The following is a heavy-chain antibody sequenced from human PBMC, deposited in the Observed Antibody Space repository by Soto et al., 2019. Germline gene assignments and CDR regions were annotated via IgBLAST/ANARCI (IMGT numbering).Heavy chain of an antibody. CDR2: IYYTGSN. CDR1: GGSIRSYY. Sequence: SETLSLTCTVSGGSIRSYYWSWIRQPPGKGLEWIGYIYYTGSNKYNPSLKSRATISLDTSKNQFSLEVSSVTAADTAVYYCAGYSQWLAPFDYWGQGTLVT. CDR3: AGYSQWLAPFDY. D-gene: IGHD6-19*01. V-gene: IGHV4-59*01. J-gene: IGHJ4*02.